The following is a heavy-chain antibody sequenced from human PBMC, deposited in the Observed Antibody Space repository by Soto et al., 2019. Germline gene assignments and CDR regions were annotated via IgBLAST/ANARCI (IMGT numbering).Heavy chain of an antibody. CDR3: ARDRTPTYYYDSSGLDY. Sequence: QVQLVQSGAEVKTPGSSVKVSCKASGGTFSSYAISWVRQAPGQGLEWMGGIIPIFGTANYAQKFQGRVTITADESTSTAYMELSSLRSEDTAVYYCARDRTPTYYYDSSGLDYWGQVTLVTVSS. V-gene: IGHV1-69*01. D-gene: IGHD3-22*01. CDR2: IIPIFGTA. CDR1: GGTFSSYA. J-gene: IGHJ4*02.